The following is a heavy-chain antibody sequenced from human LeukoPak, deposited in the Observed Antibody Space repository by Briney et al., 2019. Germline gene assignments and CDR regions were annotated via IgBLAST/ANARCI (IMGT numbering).Heavy chain of an antibody. CDR2: VSSSGYT. D-gene: IGHD6-25*01. CDR3: AKLSHIAAAGAYSYHALDV. J-gene: IGHJ6*02. Sequence: SETLSLTCTVSGGSINNNHWTWIRKPPGKGLEWIGFVSSSGYTEYNPSLNSRLTISTDTSNNRFSLRLRSVTAVDTAVYYCAKLSHIAAAGAYSYHALDVWGQGTMVTVSS. CDR1: GGSINNNH. V-gene: IGHV4-59*13.